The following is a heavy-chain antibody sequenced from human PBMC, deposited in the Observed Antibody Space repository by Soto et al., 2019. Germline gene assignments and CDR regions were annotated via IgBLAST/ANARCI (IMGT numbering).Heavy chain of an antibody. D-gene: IGHD4-17*01. CDR1: GYTFTSYA. V-gene: IGHV1-3*01. Sequence: ASVKVSCKASGYTFTSYAMHWVRQAPGQRLEWMGWINAGNGNTKYSQKFQGRVTITRDTSASTAYMELSSLRSEDTAVYYCATTRPDYGDYPYYYYYYGMDVWGQGTTVTVSS. CDR3: ATTRPDYGDYPYYYYYYGMDV. CDR2: INAGNGNT. J-gene: IGHJ6*02.